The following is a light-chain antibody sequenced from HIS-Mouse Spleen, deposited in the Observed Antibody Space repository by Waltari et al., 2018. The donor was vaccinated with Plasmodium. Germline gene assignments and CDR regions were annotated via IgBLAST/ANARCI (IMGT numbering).Light chain of an antibody. V-gene: IGKV1-33*01. J-gene: IGKJ2*01. CDR3: QQYDNLPYT. Sequence: DIQMTQYPSSLSASVGDRVTITCQASKDISNYLNWYQQKPGKAPKLLIYDASNLETGVPSRFSGSGSGTDFTFTISSLQPEDIATYYCQQYDNLPYTFGHGTKLEIK. CDR1: KDISNY. CDR2: DAS.